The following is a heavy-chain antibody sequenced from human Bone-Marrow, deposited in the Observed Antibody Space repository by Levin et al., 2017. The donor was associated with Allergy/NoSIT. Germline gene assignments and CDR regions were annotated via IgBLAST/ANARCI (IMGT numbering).Heavy chain of an antibody. V-gene: IGHV1-2*02. D-gene: IGHD2/OR15-2a*01. J-gene: IGHJ3*01. CDR1: GHTFSDFS. Sequence: GESLKISCKASGHTFSDFSLHWVRQAPGQGLEWMGWINPNTGDSDLAQNFQGRVTMTRDTSISTAYLELSGLRSDDTAMYYCALLVSDFWGQGTMVTVSS. CDR2: INPNTGDS. CDR3: ALLVSDF.